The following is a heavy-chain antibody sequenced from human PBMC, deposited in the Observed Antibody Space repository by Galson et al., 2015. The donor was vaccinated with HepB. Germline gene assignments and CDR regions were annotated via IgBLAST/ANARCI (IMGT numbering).Heavy chain of an antibody. D-gene: IGHD4-17*01. CDR1: GFTFSSYA. V-gene: IGHV3-15*01. J-gene: IGHJ6*03. CDR2: IKSKTDGGTT. CDR3: TTDTSTVTTFYYYYYMDV. Sequence: SLRLSCAASGFTFSSYAMHWVRQAPGKGLEWVGRIKSKTDGGTTDYAAHVKGRFTISRDDSKNTLYLQMNSLKTEDTAVYYCTTDTSTVTTFYYYYYMDVWGKGTPVTVSS.